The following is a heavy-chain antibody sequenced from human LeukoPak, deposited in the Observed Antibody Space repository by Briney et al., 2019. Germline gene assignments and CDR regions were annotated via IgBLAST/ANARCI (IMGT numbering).Heavy chain of an antibody. V-gene: IGHV4-4*07. CDR1: GYSMTSDY. CDR2: IYSRGST. CDR3: ASGRGYMNAHYYFDY. J-gene: IGHJ4*02. D-gene: IGHD5-18*01. Sequence: SETLSLTCTVSGYSMTSDYWSWIRQPAGQGLEWSGRIYSRGSTTYNPSLKTRVTMSVDTSKNQFSLNLSSVTAADTALYYCASGRGYMNAHYYFDYWGQGTLVTVSS.